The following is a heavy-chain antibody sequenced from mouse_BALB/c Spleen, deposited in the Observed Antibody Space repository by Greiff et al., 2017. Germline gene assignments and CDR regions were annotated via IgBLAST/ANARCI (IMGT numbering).Heavy chain of an antibody. CDR3: ARNYGYAMDY. D-gene: IGHD1-1*01. CDR2: ISNGGGST. J-gene: IGHJ4*01. Sequence: EVKVVESGGGLVQPGGSLKLSCAASGFTFSSYTMSWVRQTPEKRLEWVAYISNGGGSTYYPDTVKGRFTISRDNAKNTLYLQMSSLKSEDTAMYYCARNYGYAMDYWGQGTSVTVSS. CDR1: GFTFSSYT. V-gene: IGHV5-12-2*01.